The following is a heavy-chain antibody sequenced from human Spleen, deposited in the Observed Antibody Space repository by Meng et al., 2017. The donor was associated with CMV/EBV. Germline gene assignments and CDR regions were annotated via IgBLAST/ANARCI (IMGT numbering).Heavy chain of an antibody. Sequence: GGSLRLSCAASGFTFSDYYMSWIRQAPGKGLEWVSHISSSGSTIYYADSVKGRFTISRDNSKNTLYLQMNSLRAEDTAVYYCARDKGYCSSTRCYTGLGYFDYWGQGTLVTVSS. J-gene: IGHJ4*02. CDR1: GFTFSDYY. CDR2: ISSSGSTI. CDR3: ARDKGYCSSTRCYTGLGYFDY. D-gene: IGHD2-2*02. V-gene: IGHV3-11*01.